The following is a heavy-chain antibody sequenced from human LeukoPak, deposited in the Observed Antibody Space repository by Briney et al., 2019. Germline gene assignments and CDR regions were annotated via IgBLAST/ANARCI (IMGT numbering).Heavy chain of an antibody. V-gene: IGHV3-7*02. CDR2: INQDGSEK. D-gene: IGHD4-17*01. J-gene: IGHJ4*02. Sequence: GGSLRLSCVVSGFTFSSYSLNWVRQAPGKGLEWVANINQDGSEKDYAESVKGRYTISRDNAKKSLYLQLNSLRAEDTAVYYCAKSPADYGDDLFDCWGQGTLVTVSS. CDR1: GFTFSSYS. CDR3: AKSPADYGDDLFDC.